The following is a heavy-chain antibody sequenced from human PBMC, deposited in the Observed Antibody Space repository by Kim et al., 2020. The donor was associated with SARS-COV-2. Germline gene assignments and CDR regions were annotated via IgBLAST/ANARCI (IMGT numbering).Heavy chain of an antibody. J-gene: IGHJ4*02. Sequence: ASVKVSCKASGYTFTGYYMHWVRQAPGQGLAWMGWINPNSGGTNYAQKFQGRVTMTRDTSISTAYMEVSRLRSDDTAVYYCARGRRQYCSSTSCYIVLWGQGTLGTVSS. V-gene: IGHV1-2*02. CDR3: ARGRRQYCSSTSCYIVL. CDR1: GYTFTGYY. CDR2: INPNSGGT. D-gene: IGHD2-2*02.